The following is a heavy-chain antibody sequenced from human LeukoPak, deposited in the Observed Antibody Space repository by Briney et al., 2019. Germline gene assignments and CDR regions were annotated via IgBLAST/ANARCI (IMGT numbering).Heavy chain of an antibody. CDR2: ISSDTTTI. CDR1: GFTFSSYE. CDR3: ARRYCSSTSCTLDY. Sequence: PGGSLRLSCTASGFTFSSYEMNWVRQAPGKGLEWVSYISSDTTTIYYADSVKGRFTISRDNAKNSLYLQMNSLRAEDTAVYYCARRYCSSTSCTLDYWGQGTLVTVSS. D-gene: IGHD2-2*01. J-gene: IGHJ4*02. V-gene: IGHV3-48*03.